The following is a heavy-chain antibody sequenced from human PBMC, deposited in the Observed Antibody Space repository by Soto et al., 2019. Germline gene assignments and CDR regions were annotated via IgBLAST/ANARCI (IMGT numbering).Heavy chain of an antibody. D-gene: IGHD5-12*01. Sequence: GGSLRLSCAASGFTFSSYAMHWVRQAPGKGLEWVGFIWYGGSNTFYAESVKGRFTISRDNSKNTVYLQINALRAEDTAVYYCARDFSMVIVAPGYWGQGTLVTVSS. CDR1: GFTFSSYA. V-gene: IGHV3-33*01. J-gene: IGHJ4*02. CDR2: IWYGGSNT. CDR3: ARDFSMVIVAPGY.